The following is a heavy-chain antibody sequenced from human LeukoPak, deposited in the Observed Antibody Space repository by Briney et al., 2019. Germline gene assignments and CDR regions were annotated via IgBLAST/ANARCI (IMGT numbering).Heavy chain of an antibody. CDR3: AKAGRGWDPPDYYYYMDV. D-gene: IGHD6-19*01. J-gene: IGHJ6*03. Sequence: GVSLRLSCTASGFTFSSHAMSWVRQAPGKGLGWGSAISGSGVTTYYADCVKGRFNISRDNSKSPLYLQLNSLRAEETAVYSCAKAGRGWDPPDYYYYMDVWGKGTTVTVSS. CDR2: ISGSGVTT. V-gene: IGHV3-23*01. CDR1: GFTFSSHA.